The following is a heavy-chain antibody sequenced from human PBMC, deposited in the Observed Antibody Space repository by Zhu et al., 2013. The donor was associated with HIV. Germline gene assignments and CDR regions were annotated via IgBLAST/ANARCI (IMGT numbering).Heavy chain of an antibody. CDR3: ARERGSGEQLVLSLLYYFDY. Sequence: EVQLVESGGGVVRPGGSLRLSCAASGFTFDDYGMSWVRQAPGKGLEWVSGINWNGGSTGYADSVKGRFTISRDNAKNSLYLQMNSLRAEDTALYHCARERGSGEQLVLSLLYYFDYWGQGTLVTVSS. D-gene: IGHD6-6*01. J-gene: IGHJ4*02. CDR1: GFTFDDYG. V-gene: IGHV3-20*01. CDR2: INWNGGST.